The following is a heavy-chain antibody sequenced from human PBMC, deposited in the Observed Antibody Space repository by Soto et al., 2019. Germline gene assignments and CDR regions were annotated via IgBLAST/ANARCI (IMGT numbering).Heavy chain of an antibody. CDR1: GFIFSDYA. V-gene: IGHV3-30-3*01. J-gene: IGHJ6*02. CDR2: LIDDGYFQ. Sequence: PGGSLRLSCRASGFIFSDYAIHWVRQAPGRGLEWVAVLIDDGYFQYYADSVKGRFTISSDKSNNTVYLHMGSLRVDDTAVYYCAREWGRSYYYGMDVWGQGTTVTAP. D-gene: IGHD3-10*01. CDR3: AREWGRSYYYGMDV.